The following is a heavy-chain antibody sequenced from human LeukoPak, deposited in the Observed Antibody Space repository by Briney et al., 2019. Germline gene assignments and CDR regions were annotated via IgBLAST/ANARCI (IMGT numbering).Heavy chain of an antibody. CDR2: ISGSGGST. CDR3: ANELLRYFDWSKSYAFDI. J-gene: IGHJ3*02. Sequence: PGGSLRLSCAASGFTFSSYAMSWVRQAPGKGLEWVSAISGSGGSTYYADSVKGRFTISRDNSKNTLYLQMTSLRAEDTAVYYCANELLRYFDWSKSYAFDIWGQGTMVTVSS. CDR1: GFTFSSYA. D-gene: IGHD3-9*01. V-gene: IGHV3-23*01.